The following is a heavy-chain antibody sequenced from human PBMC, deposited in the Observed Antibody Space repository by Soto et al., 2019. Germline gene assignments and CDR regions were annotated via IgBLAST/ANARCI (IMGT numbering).Heavy chain of an antibody. V-gene: IGHV5-10-1*01. Sequence: PGESLKISCKGSGYSFTSYWISWVRQMPGKGLEWMGRIDPSDSYTNYSPSFQGHVTISADKSISTAYLQWSSLKASDTAMYYCARLNGAAAGTIPYYYYYGMDVWGQGTTVTVSS. CDR3: ARLNGAAAGTIPYYYYYGMDV. D-gene: IGHD6-13*01. J-gene: IGHJ6*02. CDR2: IDPSDSYT. CDR1: GYSFTSYW.